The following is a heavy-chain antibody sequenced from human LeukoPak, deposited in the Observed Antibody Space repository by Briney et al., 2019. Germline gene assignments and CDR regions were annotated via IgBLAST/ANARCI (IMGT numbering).Heavy chain of an antibody. CDR3: ARGIVVVPAAIFTAFDI. Sequence: GGSLRLSCAASGFTFSSYAMHWVRQAPGKGLEWVAVISYDGSNKYYADSVKGRFTISRDNSKNTLYLQVNSLRAEDTAVYYCARGIVVVPAAIFTAFDIWGQGTMVTVSS. V-gene: IGHV3-30*04. D-gene: IGHD2-2*01. CDR1: GFTFSSYA. CDR2: ISYDGSNK. J-gene: IGHJ3*02.